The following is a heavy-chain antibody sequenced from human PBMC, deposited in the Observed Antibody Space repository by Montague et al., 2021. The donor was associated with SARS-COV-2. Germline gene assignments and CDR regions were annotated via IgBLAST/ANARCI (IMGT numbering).Heavy chain of an antibody. V-gene: IGHV4-39*01. J-gene: IGHJ4*02. CDR3: TRHVHMTWPEPSPGFDY. D-gene: IGHD1-1*01. CDR1: GDSISSSSYN. Sequence: SXTLSLTCTVSGDSISSSSYNWGWIRQPPGKGLEWIGSVHYSGRPYYNPSLKSRVTIYVDTSKSQLSLKLSSVTAADTAVYYCTRHVHMTWPEPSPGFDYWGQGTLVTVSS. CDR2: VHYSGRP.